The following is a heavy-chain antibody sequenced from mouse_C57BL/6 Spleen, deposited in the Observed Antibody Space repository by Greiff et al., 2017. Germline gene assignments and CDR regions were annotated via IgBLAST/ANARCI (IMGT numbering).Heavy chain of an antibody. CDR3: AREGVRSAMDY. CDR1: GYAFTNYL. J-gene: IGHJ4*01. V-gene: IGHV1-54*01. CDR2: INPGRGGT. D-gene: IGHD2-14*01. Sequence: VQLQQSGAELVRPGPSVKVSCKASGYAFTNYLIEGVKQRPGQGLGWIGVINPGRGGTNYNEKCKGKATLTADKSSSTAYMQLSSLTSEDSAVYFCAREGVRSAMDYWGQGTSVTVSS.